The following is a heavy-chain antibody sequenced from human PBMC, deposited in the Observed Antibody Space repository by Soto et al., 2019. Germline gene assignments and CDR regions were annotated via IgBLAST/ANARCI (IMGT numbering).Heavy chain of an antibody. CDR3: ARPKYSTWTGAFDI. D-gene: IGHD1-26*01. Sequence: RGASLKISCERSRYTFRTYWIAWVRQMPWKGLEWMGIVYPGHSQTRYSPSFQGQVTISADRSISTAYLQWSSLKASDTAMYYCARPKYSTWTGAFDIWGQGTMVTVSS. CDR2: VYPGHSQT. CDR1: RYTFRTYW. V-gene: IGHV5-51*01. J-gene: IGHJ3*02.